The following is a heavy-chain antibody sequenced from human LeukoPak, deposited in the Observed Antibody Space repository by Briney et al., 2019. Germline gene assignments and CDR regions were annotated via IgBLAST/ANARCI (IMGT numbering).Heavy chain of an antibody. CDR2: IYYSGST. D-gene: IGHD4-17*01. CDR1: DGSISSSSYY. CDR3: ARAGTYGDYQDFDY. V-gene: IGHV4-39*07. Sequence: SETLSLTCTVSDGSISSSSYYWGWIRQPPGKGLEWIGSIYYSGSTYYNPSLKSRVTISIDTSKNQFSLKLSSVTAADTAVYYCARAGTYGDYQDFDYWGQGTLVTVSS. J-gene: IGHJ4*02.